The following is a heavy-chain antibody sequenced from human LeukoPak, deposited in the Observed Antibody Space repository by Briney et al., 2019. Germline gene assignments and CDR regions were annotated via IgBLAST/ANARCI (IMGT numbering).Heavy chain of an antibody. CDR3: AKDRSNYDSSPPSFDY. V-gene: IGHV3-43*02. D-gene: IGHD3-22*01. J-gene: IGHJ4*02. CDR2: ISGDGGST. Sequence: GGSLRLSCAASGFTFDDYAMHWVHQAPGKGLEWVSLISGDGGSTYYVDSVKGRFTISRDNSKNSLYLQMNSLRTEDTALYYCAKDRSNYDSSPPSFDYWGQGTLVTVSS. CDR1: GFTFDDYA.